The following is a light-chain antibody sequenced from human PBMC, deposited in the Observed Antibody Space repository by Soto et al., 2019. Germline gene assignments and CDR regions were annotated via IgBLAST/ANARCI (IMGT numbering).Light chain of an antibody. V-gene: IGKV1-5*03. Sequence: DIQMTQSPSTLSASVGDRVTITCRASQTSNWLAWYQQKPGKAPKLLIYKASSLESGVPSRFSGSGSGTEFTLTISSLQPDDFATYYCQQYNNYSPRTCGQGTNVEIK. CDR2: KAS. CDR1: QTSNW. CDR3: QQYNNYSPRT. J-gene: IGKJ1*01.